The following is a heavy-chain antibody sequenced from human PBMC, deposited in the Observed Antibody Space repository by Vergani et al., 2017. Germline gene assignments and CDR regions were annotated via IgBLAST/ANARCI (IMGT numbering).Heavy chain of an antibody. V-gene: IGHV3-23*04. J-gene: IGHJ6*02. CDR2: ISGSGGNT. D-gene: IGHD2-21*01. CDR1: GFTFSSYA. Sequence: EMQLVESGGDVVRPGGSLRLSCAASGFTFSSYAMTWVRLAPGKGLQWVSAISGSGGNTFYTDSVKGRFTISRDNSKDTLYLQMNSLRVEDTAIYYCAKARDPNCKGGNCYSYYYGLDLWGQGTTVTVSS. CDR3: AKARDPNCKGGNCYSYYYGLDL.